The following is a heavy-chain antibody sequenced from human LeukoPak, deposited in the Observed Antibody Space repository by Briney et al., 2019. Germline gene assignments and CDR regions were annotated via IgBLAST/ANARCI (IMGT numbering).Heavy chain of an antibody. CDR3: ARDLSRPWGQWLVGYGAFDI. Sequence: ASVKVSCKASGYTFTSYDINWVRQATGQGLEWMGWMNPNSGNTGYAQKFQGRVTMTRNTSISTAYMELSSLRSEDTAVYYCARDLSRPWGQWLVGYGAFDIWGQGTMVTVSS. V-gene: IGHV1-8*01. D-gene: IGHD6-19*01. CDR2: MNPNSGNT. J-gene: IGHJ3*02. CDR1: GYTFTSYD.